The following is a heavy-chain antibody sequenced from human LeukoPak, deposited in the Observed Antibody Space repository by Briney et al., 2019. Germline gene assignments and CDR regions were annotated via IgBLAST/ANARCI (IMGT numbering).Heavy chain of an antibody. D-gene: IGHD3-22*01. CDR2: ISSSSSYI. CDR1: GFTFSSYS. J-gene: IGHJ3*02. Sequence: KPGGSLRLSCAASGFTFSSYSMNWVRQAPGKGLEWVSSISSSSSYIYYADSVKGLFTISRDNAKNSLYLQMNSLRAEDTAVYYCARSSPTYYYDSSGYYAFDIWGQGTMVTVSS. V-gene: IGHV3-21*01. CDR3: ARSSPTYYYDSSGYYAFDI.